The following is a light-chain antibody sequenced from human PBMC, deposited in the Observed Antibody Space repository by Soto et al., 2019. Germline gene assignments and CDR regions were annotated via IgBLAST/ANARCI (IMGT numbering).Light chain of an antibody. CDR2: GNT. Sequence: QSVLTQPPSVSGAPGQRVTISCTGSSSNIGAGYDVHWYLQLPGTAPKLIIYGNTNRPSGVPDRFSGSKSGSSASLAITGLQAEDEADYYCQSHDSSLHASVLGTGTKVTVL. CDR3: QSHDSSLHASV. J-gene: IGLJ1*01. CDR1: SSNIGAGYD. V-gene: IGLV1-40*01.